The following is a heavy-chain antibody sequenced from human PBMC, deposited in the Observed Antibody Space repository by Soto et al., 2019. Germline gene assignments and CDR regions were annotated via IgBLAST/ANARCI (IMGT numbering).Heavy chain of an antibody. V-gene: IGHV4-59*01. CDR2: IYYSGST. CDR3: ARFWTGPYYYDSSGFDY. CDR1: GGSISSYY. Sequence: KASETLSLTCTVSGGSISSYYWSWIRQPPGKGLEWIGYIYYSGSTNYNPSLKSRVTISVDTSKNQFSLKLSSVTAADTAVYYCARFWTGPYYYDSSGFDYWGQGTLVTVSS. D-gene: IGHD3-22*01. J-gene: IGHJ4*02.